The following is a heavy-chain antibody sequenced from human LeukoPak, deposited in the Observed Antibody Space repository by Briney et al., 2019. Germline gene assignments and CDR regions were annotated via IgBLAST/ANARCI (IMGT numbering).Heavy chain of an antibody. Sequence: GGLRLSFAASGFTVSINYMSWVRQAPGKGVKWVSEIYSDGITYYAASVKGRFSISRDNSKNTVYLQMNSLRAEDTAVYYCARELREHGVFDIWGQGTMVTVSS. J-gene: IGHJ3*02. V-gene: IGHV3-53*01. CDR3: ARELREHGVFDI. D-gene: IGHD1-26*01. CDR2: IYSDGIT. CDR1: GFTVSINY.